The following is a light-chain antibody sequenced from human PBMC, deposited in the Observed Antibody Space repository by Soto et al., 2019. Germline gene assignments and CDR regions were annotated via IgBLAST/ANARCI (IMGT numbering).Light chain of an antibody. V-gene: IGKV1-5*03. Sequence: DIPMTQSPSTLSASVGDRVTITCRASQSVNSWLAWYQQKPGKAPKILIYKASSLESGVPSRFSGSGFGTEFTIAISNLQPDDSATYHCQQYNTFPWTFGQGTKVEIK. J-gene: IGKJ1*01. CDR1: QSVNSW. CDR3: QQYNTFPWT. CDR2: KAS.